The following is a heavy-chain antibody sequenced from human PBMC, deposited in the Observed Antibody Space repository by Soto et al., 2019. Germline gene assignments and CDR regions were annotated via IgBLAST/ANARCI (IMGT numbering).Heavy chain of an antibody. CDR2: IYYSGST. CDR3: ARQVRGVTDYYYYGMDV. J-gene: IGHJ6*02. D-gene: IGHD3-10*01. V-gene: IGHV4-39*01. CDR1: GGSISSSRYY. Sequence: SETLSLTCTVSGGSISSSRYYWGWIRQPPGKGLEWIGSIYYSGSTYYNPSLKSRVTISVDTSKNQFSLKLSSVTAADTAVYYCARQVRGVTDYYYYGMDVWGQGTTVTVSS.